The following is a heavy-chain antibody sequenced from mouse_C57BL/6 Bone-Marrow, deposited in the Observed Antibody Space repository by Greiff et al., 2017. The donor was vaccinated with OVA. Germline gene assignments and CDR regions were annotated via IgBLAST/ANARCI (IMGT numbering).Heavy chain of an antibody. CDR1: GYTFTSYW. J-gene: IGHJ3*01. CDR2: IDTSDSYT. CDR3: ASAVFAY. Sequence: QVQLQQPGAELAKPGASVKLSCKASGYTFTSYWMQWVKQRPGQGLEWIGEIDTSDSYTNYNQKLKGKATLTVDTSSSTAYMQLSSLTSEDSAVDYCASAVFAYWGQGTLVTVSA. V-gene: IGHV1-50*01.